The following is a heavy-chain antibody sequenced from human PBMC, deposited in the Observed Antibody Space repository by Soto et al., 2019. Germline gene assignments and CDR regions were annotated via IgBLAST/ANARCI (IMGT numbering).Heavy chain of an antibody. D-gene: IGHD5-18*01. CDR1: GFSLTTSGVG. Sequence: QITLKESGPTLVKPTQALTLTCTCSGFSLTTSGVGVGWIRQPPGKALEWLALVYWDDDKRYSPSLTNRLTLSRDTSKNQVVLTLTNVDPTDTGTYFCAHKGGFGYPESWGQGIMVTVSS. CDR2: VYWDDDK. V-gene: IGHV2-5*02. J-gene: IGHJ5*02. CDR3: AHKGGFGYPES.